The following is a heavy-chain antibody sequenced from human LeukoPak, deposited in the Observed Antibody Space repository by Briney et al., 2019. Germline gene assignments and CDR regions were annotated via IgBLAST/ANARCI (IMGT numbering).Heavy chain of an antibody. CDR3: ARGRYSGSYLDY. Sequence: GALRLSCAASGFTFSSYAMSWVRQAPGKGLEWVSAISGSGGSTYYADSVKGRFTISRDNSKNTLYLQMNSLRAEDTAVYYCARGRYSGSYLDYWGQGTLVTVSS. J-gene: IGHJ4*02. CDR1: GFTFSSYA. V-gene: IGHV3-23*01. D-gene: IGHD1-26*01. CDR2: ISGSGGST.